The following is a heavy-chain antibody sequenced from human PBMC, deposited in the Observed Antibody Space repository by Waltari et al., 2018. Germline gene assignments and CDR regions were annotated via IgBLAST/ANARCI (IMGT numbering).Heavy chain of an antibody. Sequence: EVQLVESGGGLVQPGGSLRLSCAASGFTFRSYWITWVRQAPGKGLEWVANIKQDGSEKSYVDSVKGRFLMSRDNAKNSLSLQMNSLKAEDTAVYYCARPFRSGWYDGSFDVWGQGTMVTVSS. D-gene: IGHD6-19*01. CDR2: IKQDGSEK. J-gene: IGHJ3*01. CDR3: ARPFRSGWYDGSFDV. V-gene: IGHV3-7*04. CDR1: GFTFRSYW.